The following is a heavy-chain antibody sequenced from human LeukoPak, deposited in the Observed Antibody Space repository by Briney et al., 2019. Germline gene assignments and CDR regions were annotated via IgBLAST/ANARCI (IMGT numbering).Heavy chain of an antibody. CDR2: ISAYNGDT. CDR3: ARDPSNTSGWKTWFDP. V-gene: IGHV1-18*04. CDR1: GYTFTDYY. D-gene: IGHD6-19*01. J-gene: IGHJ5*02. Sequence: ASVKVSRKASGYTFTDYYIHWVRQAPGQGLEWMGWISAYNGDTKYAQNLQGRVTLTTYTSTTTAYLELRSLTSDDTAVYYCARDPSNTSGWKTWFDPWGQGTLVTVSS.